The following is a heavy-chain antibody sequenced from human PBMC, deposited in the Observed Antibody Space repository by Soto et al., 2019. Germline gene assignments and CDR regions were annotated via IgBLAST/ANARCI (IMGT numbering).Heavy chain of an antibody. V-gene: IGHV3-23*01. CDR3: AKDLLENFLGEPNAFDI. J-gene: IGHJ3*02. D-gene: IGHD3-16*01. Sequence: PGGSLRLSCAASGFTFSSYAMSWVRQAPGKGQEWVSAISGNGGSTYYAENVKGRFTISRDNTKNTLYLQMNSLRAEDTAVYFCAKDLLENFLGEPNAFDIWGQGTMVTVSS. CDR2: ISGNGGST. CDR1: GFTFSSYA.